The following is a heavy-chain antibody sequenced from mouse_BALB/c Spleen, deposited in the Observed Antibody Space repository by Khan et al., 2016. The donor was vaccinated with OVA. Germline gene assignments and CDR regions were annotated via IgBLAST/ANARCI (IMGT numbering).Heavy chain of an antibody. D-gene: IGHD2-14*01. V-gene: IGHV9-4*02. CDR2: INTHSGVP. J-gene: IGHJ4*01. CDR1: GYTFTTAG. CDR3: SRGGAAYNRNDGGAMDY. Sequence: QIQLVQSGPELKKPGETVRISCKASGYTFTTAGMQWVQKMPGKGLKWIGWINTHSGVPKYAEDFKGRFAFSLENSASTVYLQITNLKNEDTATYFCSRGGAAYNRNDGGAMDYWGQGTSVTVSS.